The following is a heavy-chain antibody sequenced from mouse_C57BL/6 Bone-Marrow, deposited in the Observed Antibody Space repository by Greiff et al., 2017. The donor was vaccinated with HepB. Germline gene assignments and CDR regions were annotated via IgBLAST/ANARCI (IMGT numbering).Heavy chain of an antibody. D-gene: IGHD2-9*01. CDR1: GYTFTSYW. CDR2: IDPSDSYT. V-gene: IGHV1-69*01. J-gene: IGHJ3*01. CDR3: ARSERTYDGYDWFAY. Sequence: QVQLQQPGAELVMPGASVKLSCKASGYTFTSYWMHWVKQRPGQGLEWIGEIDPSDSYTNYNQKFKGKSTLTVDKASSTAYMQLSSLTSEDSAVYYCARSERTYDGYDWFAYWGQGTLVTVSA.